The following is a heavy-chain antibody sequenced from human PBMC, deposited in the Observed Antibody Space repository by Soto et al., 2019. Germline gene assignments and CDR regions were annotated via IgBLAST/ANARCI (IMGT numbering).Heavy chain of an antibody. CDR3: AKDSRNHPQGWFDP. V-gene: IGHV3-23*01. D-gene: IGHD4-4*01. CDR1: GFTFSSYA. Sequence: DVQLLESGGGLVQPGESLRLSCAASGFTFSSYAMTWVRQAPGKGLEWVSSISGSGDYTFFADSVKGRFTISRDNSKDSLYLQMSSLRVEDTAIYYCAKDSRNHPQGWFDPWGQGTLVTVSS. CDR2: ISGSGDYT. J-gene: IGHJ5*02.